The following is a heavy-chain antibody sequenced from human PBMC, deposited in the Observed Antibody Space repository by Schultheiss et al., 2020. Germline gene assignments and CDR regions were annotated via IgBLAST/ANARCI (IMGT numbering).Heavy chain of an antibody. CDR3: ARSGLVDGDYF. V-gene: IGHV4-31*03. J-gene: IGHJ4*02. D-gene: IGHD4-17*01. CDR2: IYYSGST. Sequence: LRLSCTVSGGSISSGGYYWSWIRQHPGKGLEWIGYIYYSGSTNYNPSLKSRVTISVDTSKNQFSLKLSSVTAADTAVYYCARSGLVDGDYFWGQGTLVTVSS. CDR1: GGSISSGGYY.